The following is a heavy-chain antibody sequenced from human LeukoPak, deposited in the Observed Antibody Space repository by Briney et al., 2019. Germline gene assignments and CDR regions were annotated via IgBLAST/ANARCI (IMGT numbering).Heavy chain of an antibody. Sequence: GRSLRLSCAASGFTFSNYGMHWVRQAPVKVLDWVAFIRYDGSNKYYTDSVKGRFTISRDNSKNTLYLQMNSLRPEDTAVYYCATNSNYNFDSWGQGILVTVSS. CDR1: GFTFSNYG. D-gene: IGHD4-11*01. J-gene: IGHJ4*02. CDR3: ATNSNYNFDS. V-gene: IGHV3-30*02. CDR2: IRYDGSNK.